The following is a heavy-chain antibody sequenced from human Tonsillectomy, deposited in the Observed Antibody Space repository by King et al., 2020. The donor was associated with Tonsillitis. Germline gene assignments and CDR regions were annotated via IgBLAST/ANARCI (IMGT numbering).Heavy chain of an antibody. CDR2: ISYDGSNK. J-gene: IGHJ4*02. CDR3: ARDAGGAGAISGFDY. Sequence: VQLVESGGGMVQPGRSLRLSCAASGFTFSNYAMHWVRQAPGKGLEWVATISYDGSNKDYADSVKGRFTISRDNSKNTLYLQMNSLRAEDTALYYCARDAGGAGAISGFDYWGQGTLVTVSS. V-gene: IGHV3-30-3*01. CDR1: GFTFSNYA. D-gene: IGHD1-26*01.